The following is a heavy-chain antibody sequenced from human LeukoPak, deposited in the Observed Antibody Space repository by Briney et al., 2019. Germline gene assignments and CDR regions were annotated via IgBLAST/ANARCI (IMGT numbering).Heavy chain of an antibody. V-gene: IGHV1-2*02. D-gene: IGHD2-2*02. J-gene: IGHJ5*02. CDR1: GYTVIGYY. CDR3: ARPVVPAAIVKDNWFDP. Sequence: EASVKVSCKASGYTVIGYYMHWVRQAPGQGLEWMGWVDPNSGGTNYAQKFQGRVTMTRDTSISTAYMELSRLRSDDTAVYYCARPVVPAAIVKDNWFDPWGQGTLVTVSS. CDR2: VDPNSGGT.